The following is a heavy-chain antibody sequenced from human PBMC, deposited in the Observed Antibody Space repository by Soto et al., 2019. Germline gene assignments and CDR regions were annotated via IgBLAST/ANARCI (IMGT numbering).Heavy chain of an antibody. CDR2: IYYTGST. CDR3: ARSLRGVVVVAAREMDV. Sequence: QVQLQESGPGLVKPSETLSLTCSVSGGSISSDYWSWIRQPPGKGLEWIGYIYYTGSTNYNPSHNSRVTISVDTSKNQFSLNLMSVTAAYTAVYYCARSLRGVVVVAAREMDVWGQGTTVTVSS. CDR1: GGSISSDY. D-gene: IGHD2-15*01. J-gene: IGHJ6*02. V-gene: IGHV4-59*01.